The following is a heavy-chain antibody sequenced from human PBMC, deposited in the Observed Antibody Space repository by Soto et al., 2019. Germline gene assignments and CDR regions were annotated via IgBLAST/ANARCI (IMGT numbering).Heavy chain of an antibody. V-gene: IGHV3-53*02. D-gene: IGHD3-3*01. J-gene: IGHJ3*02. CDR1: GFSVSSGY. CDR2: IYRGGST. Sequence: DVQLVETGGGLIQPGGSLRLSCAASGFSVSSGYMNWVRQDPGKGLEWVSVIYRGGSTYYADSVRGRFTISRDNSENTLFLQMNSLRAEDTAVYYCARATEWNALDIWGQGTMVTVSS. CDR3: ARATEWNALDI.